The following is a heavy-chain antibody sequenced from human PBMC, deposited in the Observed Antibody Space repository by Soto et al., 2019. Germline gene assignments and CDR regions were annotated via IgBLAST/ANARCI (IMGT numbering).Heavy chain of an antibody. D-gene: IGHD3-10*01. J-gene: IGHJ4*02. Sequence: EVQLVESGGGLVHPGGSLRLSCAVSGFTFSSFWMHWVRQAPGEGLVWVSRINTDGSSTSYADSVKGRFTISRDNAKNTLYLQMNSLRVEDTAMYYCAKRGVDTFGLSYWGQGTLVTVSS. V-gene: IGHV3-74*01. CDR3: AKRGVDTFGLSY. CDR1: GFTFSSFW. CDR2: INTDGSST.